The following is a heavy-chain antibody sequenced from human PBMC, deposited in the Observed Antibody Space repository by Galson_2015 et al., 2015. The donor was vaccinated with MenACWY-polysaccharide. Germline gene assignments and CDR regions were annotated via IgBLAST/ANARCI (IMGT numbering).Heavy chain of an antibody. D-gene: IGHD3-22*01. Sequence: SLRLSCAASGFTFSNAWMSWVRQAPGKGLEWVGRIKSKTDGGTTDYAAPVKGGFTISRDDSKNTLYLQMNSLKTEDTAVYYCTTDYYYDSSGYYGDLDYWGQGTLVTVSS. CDR3: TTDYYYDSSGYYGDLDY. J-gene: IGHJ4*02. CDR2: IKSKTDGGTT. CDR1: GFTFSNAW. V-gene: IGHV3-15*01.